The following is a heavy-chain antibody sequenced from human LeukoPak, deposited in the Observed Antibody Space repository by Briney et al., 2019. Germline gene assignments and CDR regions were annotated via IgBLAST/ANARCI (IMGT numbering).Heavy chain of an antibody. J-gene: IGHJ4*02. CDR3: ARGSLSSGVDY. CDR2: IYHSGST. Sequence: PSETLSLTCAVSGYSISSGYYWGWIRQPPGKGLEWIGSIYHSGSTYYNPSLKSRVTISVDTSKNQFSLKLSSVTAADTAVYYCARGSLSSGVDYWGQGTLVTVSS. CDR1: GYSISSGYY. D-gene: IGHD6-19*01. V-gene: IGHV4-38-2*01.